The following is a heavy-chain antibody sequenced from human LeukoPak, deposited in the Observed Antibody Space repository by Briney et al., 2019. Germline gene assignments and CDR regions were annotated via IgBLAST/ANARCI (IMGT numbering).Heavy chain of an antibody. J-gene: IGHJ3*01. CDR2: ISTAGSTI. CDR3: ARVSPFGFNAFDV. CDR1: GFSFSDYD. V-gene: IGHV3-48*03. D-gene: IGHD3-3*01. Sequence: GGSLRLSCSASGFSFSDYDMNWVRQAPGKGLEWISYISTAGSTIYYADSVKGRFTISRDNAEKSLFLQINSLRVEDTAVYYCARVSPFGFNAFDVWGQGTLVTVSS.